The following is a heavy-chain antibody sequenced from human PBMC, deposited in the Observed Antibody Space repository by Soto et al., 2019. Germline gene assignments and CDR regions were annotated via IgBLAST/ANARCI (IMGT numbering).Heavy chain of an antibody. Sequence: QIALKESGPTLVKPTQTLTLTCTFSGFSLRTSGVGVGWVSQPPGKDLEWLALIYWNDNKLYSPSLKSRLTVTKDTSKNHMVLTMTNMDPADTATYYCAHTPGYGDYDYYYFGVDVWGQGTTVIVSS. CDR1: GFSLRTSGVG. J-gene: IGHJ6*02. CDR3: AHTPGYGDYDYYYFGVDV. D-gene: IGHD4-17*01. V-gene: IGHV2-5*01. CDR2: IYWNDNK.